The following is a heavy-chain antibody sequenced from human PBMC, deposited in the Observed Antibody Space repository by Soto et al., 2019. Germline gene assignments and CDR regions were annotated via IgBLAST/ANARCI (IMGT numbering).Heavy chain of an antibody. Sequence: QVQLVQSGAEVKKPGASVKVSCKASGYTFTGYYMHWLRQAPGQGLEWMGWINPNSGGTIYAQKFQGRVTMTRDTSISTAYMELSRLRSDDTAVYYCARGEPAAPTDYWGQGTLVTVSS. D-gene: IGHD2-2*01. J-gene: IGHJ4*02. CDR2: INPNSGGT. CDR3: ARGEPAAPTDY. CDR1: GYTFTGYY. V-gene: IGHV1-2*02.